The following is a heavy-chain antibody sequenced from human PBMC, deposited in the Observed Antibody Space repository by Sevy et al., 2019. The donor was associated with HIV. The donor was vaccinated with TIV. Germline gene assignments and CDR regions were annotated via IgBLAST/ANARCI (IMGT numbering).Heavy chain of an antibody. CDR1: GGSFSGYY. J-gene: IGHJ6*02. CDR3: ARVRFFRYGMDV. V-gene: IGHV4-34*01. D-gene: IGHD3-3*01. Sequence: SETLSLTCAVYGGSFSGYYWSWIRQPPGKGLEWIGEINHSGGTNYNPSLKSRVTISVDTSKNQFSLKLSSVTAADTAVYYCARVRFFRYGMDVWGQGTTVTVSS. CDR2: INHSGGT.